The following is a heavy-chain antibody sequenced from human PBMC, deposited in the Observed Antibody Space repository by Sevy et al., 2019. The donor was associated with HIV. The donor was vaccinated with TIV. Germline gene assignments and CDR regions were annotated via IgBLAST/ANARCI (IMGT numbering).Heavy chain of an antibody. CDR2: MNPNSGNT. J-gene: IGHJ6*02. V-gene: IGHV1-8*01. Sequence: ASVKVSCKASGYTFTSYDINWVRQATGQGLEWMGWMNPNSGNTGYAQKFQGRVTMTRNTSISTAYMELSSLRSEETAVYYCARVRDSSGYYFHNYYYYGMDVWGQGTTVTVSS. CDR1: GYTFTSYD. CDR3: ARVRDSSGYYFHNYYYYGMDV. D-gene: IGHD3-22*01.